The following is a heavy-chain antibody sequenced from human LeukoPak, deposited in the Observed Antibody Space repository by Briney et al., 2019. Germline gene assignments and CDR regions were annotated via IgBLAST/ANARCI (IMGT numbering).Heavy chain of an antibody. CDR2: ICHSGTT. V-gene: IGHV4-39*02. J-gene: IGHJ4*02. CDR3: LRDQDCSGGDCQVC. CDR1: GGSLSSGNYQ. D-gene: IGHD2-15*01. Sequence: SETLSRTCTVSGGSLSSGNYQWGWIRQPPGRGLEWIALICHSGTTYYNPSLKSRVTMSVDTSKNQFSLKLNSVTAADTAVYYCLRDQDCSGGDCQVCWGQGTRVTVSS.